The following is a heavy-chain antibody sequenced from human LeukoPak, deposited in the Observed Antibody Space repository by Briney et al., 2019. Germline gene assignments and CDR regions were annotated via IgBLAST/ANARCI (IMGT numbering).Heavy chain of an antibody. CDR1: GFTFSTYW. CDR2: IEQDGSGK. CDR3: ARELNVDTAMAFDY. D-gene: IGHD5-18*01. V-gene: IGHV3-7*01. J-gene: IGHJ4*02. Sequence: GGSLRLSCAASGFTFSTYWMTWVRQAPGKGLEWVANIEQDGSGKYYVDSVKGRFTISRDNAKNSLYLQMNSLRAEDTAVYYCARELNVDTAMAFDYWGQGSLVTVSS.